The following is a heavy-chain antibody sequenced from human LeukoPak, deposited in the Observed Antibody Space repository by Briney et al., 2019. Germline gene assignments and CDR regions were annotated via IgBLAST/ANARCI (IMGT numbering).Heavy chain of an antibody. Sequence: SQTLSLTCTVSGGSISSGGYYWSWIRQHPGKGLEWIGYIYYSGSTYYNPSLKSRVTISVDTSKNQFSLKLSSVTAADTAVYYCARGRDYGDYKYHFDYWGQGTLVTVSS. CDR2: IYYSGST. CDR3: ARGRDYGDYKYHFDY. D-gene: IGHD4-17*01. V-gene: IGHV4-31*03. CDR1: GGSISSGGYY. J-gene: IGHJ4*02.